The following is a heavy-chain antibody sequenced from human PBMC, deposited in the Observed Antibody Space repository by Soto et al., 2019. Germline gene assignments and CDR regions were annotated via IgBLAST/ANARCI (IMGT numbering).Heavy chain of an antibody. CDR2: ISYDGSNK. V-gene: IGHV3-30-3*01. D-gene: IGHD3-22*01. CDR3: ARRASSGKENWFDP. Sequence: GSLRLSCAASGFTFSSYAMHWVRQAPGKGLEWVAVISYDGSNKYYADSVKGRFTISRDNSKNTLYLQMNSLRAEDTAVYYCARRASSGKENWFDPWGQGTLVTVSS. CDR1: GFTFSSYA. J-gene: IGHJ5*02.